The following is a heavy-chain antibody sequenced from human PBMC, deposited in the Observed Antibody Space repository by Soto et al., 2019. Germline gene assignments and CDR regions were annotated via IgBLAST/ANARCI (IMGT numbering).Heavy chain of an antibody. CDR2: IIPILGIA. D-gene: IGHD5-12*01. V-gene: IGHV1-69*04. CDR3: ARERSGYDPYYFDY. CDR1: GGTFSSYT. Sequence: SVRVSCKASGGTFSSYTISWVRQAPGQGLEWMGRIIPILGIANYAQKFQGRVTITADKSTSTAYMELSSLRSEDTAVYYCARERSGYDPYYFDYWGQGTLVTVSS. J-gene: IGHJ4*02.